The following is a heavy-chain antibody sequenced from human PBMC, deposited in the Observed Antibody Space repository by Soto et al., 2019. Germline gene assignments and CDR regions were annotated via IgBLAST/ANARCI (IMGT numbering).Heavy chain of an antibody. Sequence: SLRLSCEASGFTFRNYKMNWVRQAPGKGLEWVSGISGSGDSTYYADSVKGRFTISRDNSKNTLYLQMNSLRAEDTAVYYCAKGVPGIAVASTGYFQHWGQGTLVTVSS. J-gene: IGHJ1*01. CDR2: ISGSGDST. CDR3: AKGVPGIAVASTGYFQH. D-gene: IGHD6-19*01. V-gene: IGHV3-23*01. CDR1: GFTFRNYK.